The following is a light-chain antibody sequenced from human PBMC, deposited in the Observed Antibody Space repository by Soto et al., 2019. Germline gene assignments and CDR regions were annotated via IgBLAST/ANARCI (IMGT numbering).Light chain of an antibody. CDR1: QRVSST. J-gene: IGKJ4*01. V-gene: IGKV3-20*01. CDR3: QQYGSPPRT. Sequence: EIVMSQSQATLSVSPGERATLSCRASQRVSSTLAWYQQKPGQAPRLLIYGASSRATGIPDRFSGSGSGTDFTLTISRLEPEDFAVYYCQQYGSPPRTFGGGTKVDIK. CDR2: GAS.